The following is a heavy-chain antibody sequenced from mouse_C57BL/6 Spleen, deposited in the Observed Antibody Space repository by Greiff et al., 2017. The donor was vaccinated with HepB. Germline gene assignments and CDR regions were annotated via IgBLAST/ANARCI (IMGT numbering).Heavy chain of an antibody. D-gene: IGHD1-1*01. CDR3: AMATVFFDD. V-gene: IGHV14-2*01. CDR1: GFTITGYY. Sequence: VQLQQSGAELVKPGASVKLSCTASGFTITGYYMHWVKQRPEQGLEWIGKINTEDGETKYAPTFQGKATITTDTSSNTVYLQLSSLTAEDTAVYYCAMATVFFDDWGQGTTLTVSS. J-gene: IGHJ2*01. CDR2: INTEDGET.